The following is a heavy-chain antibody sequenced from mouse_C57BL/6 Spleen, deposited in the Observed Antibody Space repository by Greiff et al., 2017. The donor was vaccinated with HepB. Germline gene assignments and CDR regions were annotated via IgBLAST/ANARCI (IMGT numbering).Heavy chain of an antibody. CDR2: INPSNGGT. V-gene: IGHV1-53*01. Sequence: QVQLQQPGTELVKPGASVKLSCKASGYTFTSYWMHWVKQRPGQGLEWIGNINPSNGGTNYNEKFKSKATLTVDKSSSTAYMQLSSLTSEDSAVYDCARERDYDGYYVGFDVWGTGTTVTVSS. CDR3: ARERDYDGYYVGFDV. CDR1: GYTFTSYW. D-gene: IGHD2-3*01. J-gene: IGHJ1*03.